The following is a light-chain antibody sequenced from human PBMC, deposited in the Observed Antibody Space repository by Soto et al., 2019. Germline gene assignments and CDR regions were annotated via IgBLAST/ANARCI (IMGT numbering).Light chain of an antibody. V-gene: IGLV2-23*01. CDR3: WSYAVGRTYV. J-gene: IGLJ1*01. CDR2: EDT. CDR1: SSDVGNYNL. Sequence: QSVLTQPASVSGSPGQSITISCTGSSSDVGNYNLVSWYQQHPGKAPKLMIYEDTKWPSGVSNRFSGSKSGNTAYLTISGLQAEDEADYYCWSYAVGRTYVFGTGTKLTVL.